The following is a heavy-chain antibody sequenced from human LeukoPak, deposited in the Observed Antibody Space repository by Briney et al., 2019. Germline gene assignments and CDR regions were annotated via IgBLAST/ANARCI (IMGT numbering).Heavy chain of an antibody. Sequence: SETLSLTCTVSGGSISRSHYYWGWIRQPPGKGLEWIGSMYYSGSTYYNPSLKSRVTISVDTSKNQFSLKLSSVTAADTAVYYCARQQVGTRLFDYWGQGTLVTVSS. V-gene: IGHV4-39*01. CDR1: GGSISRSHYY. J-gene: IGHJ4*02. D-gene: IGHD5-12*01. CDR3: ARQQVGTRLFDY. CDR2: MYYSGST.